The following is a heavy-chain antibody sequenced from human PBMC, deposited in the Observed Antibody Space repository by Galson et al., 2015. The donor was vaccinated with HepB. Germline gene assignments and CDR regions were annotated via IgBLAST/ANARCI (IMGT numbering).Heavy chain of an antibody. D-gene: IGHD3-3*01. J-gene: IGHJ6*02. V-gene: IGHV6-1*01. CDR1: GDSVSSNSAA. Sequence: CAISGDSVSSNSAAWNWIRQSPSRGLEWLGRTYYRSKWYNDYAVSVKSRITINPDTSKNQFSLQLNSVTPEDTAVYYCARAPVDDFWSGYSTTRYYGMDVWGQGTTVTVSS. CDR3: ARAPVDDFWSGYSTTRYYGMDV. CDR2: TYYRSKWYN.